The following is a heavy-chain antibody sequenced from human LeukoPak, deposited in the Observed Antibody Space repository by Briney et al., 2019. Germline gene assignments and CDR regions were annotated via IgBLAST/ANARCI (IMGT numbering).Heavy chain of an antibody. CDR3: IRDFRSADL. CDR1: GFTFSNYW. J-gene: IGHJ5*02. V-gene: IGHV3-74*01. CDR2: IYVDGRTT. Sequence: GGSLRLSCVASGFTFSNYWVHWVRQPPGKGLVWVSRIYVDGRTTNYADSVKGRFTISRDNAKNTVYLEMNSLSVEDTATYYCIRDFRSADLWGREPWSPSLQ.